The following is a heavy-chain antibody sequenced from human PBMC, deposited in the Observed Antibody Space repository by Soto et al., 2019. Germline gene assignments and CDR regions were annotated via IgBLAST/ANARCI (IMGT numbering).Heavy chain of an antibody. Sequence: SETLSLTCTVSGGSISSGDYYWSWIRQPPGKGLEWIGYIYYSGSTYYNPSLKSRVTISVDTSKNQFSLKLSSVTAADTAVYYCDREGDILTGTPLDYWGQGTLVTVSS. CDR2: IYYSGST. V-gene: IGHV4-30-4*01. D-gene: IGHD3-9*01. CDR3: DREGDILTGTPLDY. J-gene: IGHJ4*02. CDR1: GGSISSGDYY.